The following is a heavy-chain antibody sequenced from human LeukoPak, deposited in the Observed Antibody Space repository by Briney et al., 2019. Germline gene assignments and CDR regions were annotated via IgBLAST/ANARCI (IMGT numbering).Heavy chain of an antibody. J-gene: IGHJ4*02. CDR1: GGSFNDYY. Sequence: SETLSLTCTVYGGSFNDYYWTWIRQSPGKGLEWVAEIIHSGRTNYNPSLGSRVSLSVDTSKRQFSLKLTPVTAADTAVYFCARGVLVKVYAAFDHWGQGTLVTVSS. V-gene: IGHV4-34*01. CDR3: ARGVLVKVYAAFDH. CDR2: IIHSGRT. D-gene: IGHD2-8*01.